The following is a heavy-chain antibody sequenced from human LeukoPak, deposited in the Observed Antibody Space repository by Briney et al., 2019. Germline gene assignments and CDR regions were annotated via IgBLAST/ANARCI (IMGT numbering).Heavy chain of an antibody. V-gene: IGHV3-74*01. CDR1: GFTFNTYW. CDR2: INNGGSIT. J-gene: IGHJ4*02. Sequence: GGSLRLSCAASGFTFNTYWLHWVRQAPGKGLVWVSHINNGGSITNYADSVKGRFTISRDNAKNRLYLQMNSLRAEDTAVYYCARVVYFDSSGYRHFDYWGQGTLVTVSS. CDR3: ARVVYFDSSGYRHFDY. D-gene: IGHD3-22*01.